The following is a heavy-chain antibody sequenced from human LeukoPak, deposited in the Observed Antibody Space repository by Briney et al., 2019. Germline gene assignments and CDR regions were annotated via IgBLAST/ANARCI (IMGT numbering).Heavy chain of an antibody. V-gene: IGHV4-59*01. J-gene: IGHJ6*03. D-gene: IGHD3-22*01. CDR2: IYYSGST. CDR1: GGPISSYY. CDR3: ARSDHDSSGYYYSYHYYYMDV. Sequence: PSETLSLTCTVSGGPISSYYWSWIRQPPGKGLEWIGYIYYSGSTNYNPSLKSRVTISIDTSKNQFSLKVSSVTAADTAVYYCARSDHDSSGYYYSYHYYYMDVWGKGTTVTVSS.